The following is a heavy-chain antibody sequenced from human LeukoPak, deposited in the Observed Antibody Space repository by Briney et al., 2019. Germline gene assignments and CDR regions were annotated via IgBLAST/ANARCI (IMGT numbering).Heavy chain of an antibody. CDR1: GYSLTSFD. J-gene: IGHJ6*02. D-gene: IGHD2-2*01. CDR3: ARGGSTSRYYPNYGMDV. V-gene: IGHV1-8*01. CDR2: MNPKRGNT. Sequence: ASVKVSCKGSGYSLTSFDINWVRQGSGQGLEWMGWMNPKRGNTGYAPTFQGRVTITRDTSIDTAFMELSSLRPDDTAVYYCARGGSTSRYYPNYGMDVWGPGTPITVS.